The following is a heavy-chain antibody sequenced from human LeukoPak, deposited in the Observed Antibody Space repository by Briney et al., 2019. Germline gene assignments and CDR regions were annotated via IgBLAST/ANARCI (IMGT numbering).Heavy chain of an antibody. J-gene: IGHJ6*02. CDR2: INWNGGST. V-gene: IGHV3-20*02. Sequence: GGSLRLSFAASGFTFDDYGMSWVRQAPGKGLEWVSGINWNGGSTGYADTVKGRFTISRDNAKNSLYLQMNSLRAEDTALYHCARRMTTVTLYYYYGMDVWGQGTTVTVS. CDR1: GFTFDDYG. D-gene: IGHD4-17*01. CDR3: ARRMTTVTLYYYYGMDV.